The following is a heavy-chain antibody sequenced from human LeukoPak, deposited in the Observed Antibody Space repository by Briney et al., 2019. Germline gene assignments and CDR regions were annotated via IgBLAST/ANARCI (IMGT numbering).Heavy chain of an antibody. CDR2: VNVDSGGT. CDR3: ARDEGYYNCMDV. Sequence: ASVKVSCKASRYSFTGYYMHWVRLAPGQGLEWMGWVNVDSGGTKYAEKFQGRVTMTRDTSISTAYMELSRLRSDDTAVYYCARDEGYYNCMDVWGKGTTASVSS. CDR1: RYSFTGYY. J-gene: IGHJ6*03. V-gene: IGHV1-2*02.